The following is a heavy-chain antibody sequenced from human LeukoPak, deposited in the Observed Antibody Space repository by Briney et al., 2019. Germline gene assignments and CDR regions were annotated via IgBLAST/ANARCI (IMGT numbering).Heavy chain of an antibody. Sequence: ASVRVSFKASGYTFTIYYMHRGRQAPGQGGEWMGIINASGGSTSYAQKLQGGVTITRDMSTSTVYMEVSSRRSEDTEGYYCARVPNSGYDRIFDYWGQGPLVTVSS. D-gene: IGHD5-12*01. CDR1: GYTFTIYY. J-gene: IGHJ4*02. V-gene: IGHV1-46*01. CDR2: INASGGST. CDR3: ARVPNSGYDRIFDY.